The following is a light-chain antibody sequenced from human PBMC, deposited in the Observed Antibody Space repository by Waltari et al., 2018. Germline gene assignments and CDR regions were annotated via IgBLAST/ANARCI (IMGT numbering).Light chain of an antibody. Sequence: SYELTPPPSVSVSPGQTASITCSGEQLGDEYACLYQQKPGQSPVLVIYRDTKRPSGIPERFSGSNSGNTATLTISGTQAMDEADYYCQVWDGTTGVFGTGTKVTVL. CDR1: QLGDEY. CDR3: QVWDGTTGV. J-gene: IGLJ1*01. CDR2: RDT. V-gene: IGLV3-1*01.